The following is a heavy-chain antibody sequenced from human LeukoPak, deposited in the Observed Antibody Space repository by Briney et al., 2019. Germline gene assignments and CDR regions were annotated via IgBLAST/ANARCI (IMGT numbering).Heavy chain of an antibody. J-gene: IGHJ4*02. CDR3: ARGFYDYGGNLIDY. CDR1: GFTLSNYW. Sequence: PGGSLRLSCAASGFTLSNYWMSWVRQAPGKGLEWVANIKQDGSEKYYVDSVKGRFTISRDNAKNSLYPQMNSLRAEDTAVYYCARGFYDYGGNLIDYWGQGTLVTVSS. CDR2: IKQDGSEK. V-gene: IGHV3-7*01. D-gene: IGHD4-23*01.